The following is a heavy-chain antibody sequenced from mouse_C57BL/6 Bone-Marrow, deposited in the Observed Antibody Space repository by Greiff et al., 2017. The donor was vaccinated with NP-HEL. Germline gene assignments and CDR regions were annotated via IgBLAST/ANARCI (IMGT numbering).Heavy chain of an antibody. CDR1: GFSLSTFGMG. CDR2: IWWDDDK. D-gene: IGHD1-1*01. V-gene: IGHV8-8*01. J-gene: IGHJ1*03. CDR3: ARIAIYYYGSSWYFDV. Sequence: QVTLKVSGPGILQPSQTLSLTCSFSGFSLSTFGMGVGWIRQPSGKGLEWLAHIWWDDDKYYNPALKSRLSISKDTSKNQVFLKIANVDTADTATYYCARIAIYYYGSSWYFDVWGTGTTVTVSS.